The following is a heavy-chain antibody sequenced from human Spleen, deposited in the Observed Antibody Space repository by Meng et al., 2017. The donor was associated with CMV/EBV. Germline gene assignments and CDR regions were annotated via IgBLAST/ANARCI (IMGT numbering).Heavy chain of an antibody. CDR1: GGSFSGYY. Sequence: SETLSLTCAVYGGSFSGYYWSWIRQPPGKGLEWIGEINHSGSTNYNPSLKSRVTISVDTSKNQFSLKLSSVTAADTAVYYCARVGARRWFDPWGQGTPVTVSS. CDR3: ARVGARRWFDP. CDR2: INHSGST. D-gene: IGHD1-26*01. V-gene: IGHV4-34*01. J-gene: IGHJ5*02.